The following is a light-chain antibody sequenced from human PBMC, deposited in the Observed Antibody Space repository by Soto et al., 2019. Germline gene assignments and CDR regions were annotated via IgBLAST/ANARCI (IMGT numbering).Light chain of an antibody. CDR1: QSVTSDY. J-gene: IGKJ4*01. CDR3: QQHGSSPLT. Sequence: EIVLTQSPGTLSLSPGERATLSCRASQSVTSDYFAWYQQKPGQAPKLLIYDASSRATGIPDRFSGSGSGTDFTLTISRLEPEDFAVYYCQQHGSSPLTFGGGTKVEIK. CDR2: DAS. V-gene: IGKV3-20*01.